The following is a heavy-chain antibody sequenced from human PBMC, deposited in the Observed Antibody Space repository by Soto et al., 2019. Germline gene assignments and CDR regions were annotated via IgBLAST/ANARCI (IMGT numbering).Heavy chain of an antibody. J-gene: IGHJ4*02. V-gene: IGHV1-46*01. CDR3: ARDISIEENYFDTTSYYLDK. CDR1: GYPFTRYY. Sequence: SVKVSCNASGYPFTRYYIHWGRKATGQGLAWMGIVNPRDGATTYAQEFQGRVTMTTETSTSTVFMELRGLRSDDTALYYCARDISIEENYFDTTSYYLDKWARATLLTVSS. CDR2: VNPRDGAT. D-gene: IGHD3-22*01.